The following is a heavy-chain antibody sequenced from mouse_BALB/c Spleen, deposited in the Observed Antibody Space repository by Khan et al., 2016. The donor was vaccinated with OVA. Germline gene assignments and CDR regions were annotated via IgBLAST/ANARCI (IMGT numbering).Heavy chain of an antibody. CDR1: GYTFTSYW. D-gene: IGHD1-1*01. J-gene: IGHJ3*01. V-gene: IGHV1-7*01. Sequence: VQLQQSGAELAKPGASVKMSCKASGYTFTSYWMHWVKQRPGQGLEWIGYINPSTAYTEYNQRFKDKATLTADKSSSTAYMQLSSLTTEDSAGYYCANNGSTTAWLTYWGQGTLVTVSA. CDR3: ANNGSTTAWLTY. CDR2: INPSTAYT.